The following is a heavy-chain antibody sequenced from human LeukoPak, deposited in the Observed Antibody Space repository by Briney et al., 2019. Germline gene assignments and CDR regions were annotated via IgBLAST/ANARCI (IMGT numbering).Heavy chain of an antibody. CDR1: GGSISSGGYS. D-gene: IGHD2-15*01. V-gene: IGHV4-30-2*01. J-gene: IGHJ5*02. CDR3: ARIVVVAATLWFDP. Sequence: SETLSLTCAVSGGSISSGGYSWSWIRQPPGKSPEWIGYIYHSGSTYYNPSLKSRVTISVDRSKNQFSLKLSSVTAADTAVYYCARIVVVAATLWFDPWGQGTLVTVSS. CDR2: IYHSGST.